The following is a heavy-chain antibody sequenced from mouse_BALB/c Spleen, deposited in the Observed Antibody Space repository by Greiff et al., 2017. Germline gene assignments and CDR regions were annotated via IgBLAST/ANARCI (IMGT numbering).Heavy chain of an antibody. Sequence: EVQRVESGGGLVQPGGSRKLSCAASGFTFSSFGMHWVRQAPEKGLEWVAYISSGSSTIYYADTVKGRFTISRDNPKNTLFLQMTSLRSEDTAMYYCARRDGYDYDSYAMDYWGQGTSVTVSS. V-gene: IGHV5-17*02. CDR1: GFTFSSFG. J-gene: IGHJ4*01. CDR2: ISSGSSTI. D-gene: IGHD2-4*01. CDR3: ARRDGYDYDSYAMDY.